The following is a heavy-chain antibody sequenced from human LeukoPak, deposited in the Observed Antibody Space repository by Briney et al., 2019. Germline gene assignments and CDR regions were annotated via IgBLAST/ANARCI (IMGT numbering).Heavy chain of an antibody. Sequence: GGSLRLSCLASGFTLSTNAMSWVRQAPGKGLEWISGISGSGASTYYADSVKGRFTISRDDSGNTLYLQMNSLRGDDTAVYYCAKDVGKWESLHFFDYWGQGTLVTVSS. D-gene: IGHD1-26*01. CDR1: GFTLSTNA. J-gene: IGHJ4*02. CDR2: ISGSGAST. CDR3: AKDVGKWESLHFFDY. V-gene: IGHV3-23*01.